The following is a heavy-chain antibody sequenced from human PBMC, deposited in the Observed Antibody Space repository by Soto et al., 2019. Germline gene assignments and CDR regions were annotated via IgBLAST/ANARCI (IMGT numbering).Heavy chain of an antibody. D-gene: IGHD3-16*02. CDR3: AKDSNYDYVWGSYRPDAFDI. CDR2: ISGSGGST. J-gene: IGHJ3*02. Sequence: GGSLRLSCAASGFTFSSYAMSWVRQAPGKGLEWVSAISGSGGSTYYADSVKGRFTISRDNSKNTLYLQMNSLRAEDTAVYYCAKDSNYDYVWGSYRPDAFDIWGQGTMVTVSS. V-gene: IGHV3-23*01. CDR1: GFTFSSYA.